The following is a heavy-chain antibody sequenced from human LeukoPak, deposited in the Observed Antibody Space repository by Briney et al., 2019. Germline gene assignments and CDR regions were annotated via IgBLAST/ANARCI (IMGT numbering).Heavy chain of an antibody. CDR1: GFNFGIYG. V-gene: IGHV3-33*01. D-gene: IGHD3-10*01. J-gene: IGHJ5*02. CDR3: ARDRGDGSGSYPNWFDP. Sequence: GGSLRLSCTASGFNFGIYGMHWVRQAPGKGLEWVAVMWDDGTNEYYVESVKGRFTISRDNGKRTLYLQMNSLRVEDTAVYYCARDRGDGSGSYPNWFDPWGQGTLVTVSS. CDR2: MWDDGTNE.